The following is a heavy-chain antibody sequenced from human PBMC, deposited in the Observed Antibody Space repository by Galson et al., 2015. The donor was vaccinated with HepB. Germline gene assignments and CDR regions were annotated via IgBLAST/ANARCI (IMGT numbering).Heavy chain of an antibody. CDR3: AKGWVFGALIDS. D-gene: IGHD3-3*01. Sequence: SLRLSCAASGFTFSSYAVSWVRQAPGKGLEWVSSISGSGGSTYYADSVKGRFTISRDNSKNTLYLQMNSLRAEDTALYYCAKGWVFGALIDSWGQGTLVTVSS. CDR2: ISGSGGST. CDR1: GFTFSSYA. V-gene: IGHV3-23*01. J-gene: IGHJ4*02.